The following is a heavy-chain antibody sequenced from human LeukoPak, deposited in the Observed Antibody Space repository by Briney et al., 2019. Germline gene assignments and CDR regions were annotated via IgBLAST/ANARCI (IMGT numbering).Heavy chain of an antibody. CDR3: AKDGLAVAGGGPDY. D-gene: IGHD6-19*01. V-gene: IGHV3-23*01. CDR1: GFTFSSYA. CDR2: ISGSGGST. Sequence: PGGSLRLSCAASGFTFSSYALSWVRQAPGKGLEWVSAISGSGGSTYYADSVKGRFTISRDNSKNTLYLQMDSLRAEDTAVYYCAKDGLAVAGGGPDYWGQGTLVTVSS. J-gene: IGHJ4*02.